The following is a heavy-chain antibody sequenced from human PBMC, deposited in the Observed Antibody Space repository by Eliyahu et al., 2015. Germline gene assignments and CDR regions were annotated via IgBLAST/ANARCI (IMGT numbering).Heavy chain of an antibody. D-gene: IGHD3-10*01. V-gene: IGHV3-48*03. J-gene: IGHJ4*02. CDR2: ISSSGSTI. CDR3: ASRIIGAGKD. CDR1: KFTFSSYE. Sequence: EVQLVESGGGLVQPGGSLRLSCAASKFTFSSYEMNWVRQAPGKGLGWVSYISSSGSTIYYADSVKGRFTISRDNAKKSLYLQMNSLRVEDTAVYYCASRIIGAGKDWGQGTLVTVSS.